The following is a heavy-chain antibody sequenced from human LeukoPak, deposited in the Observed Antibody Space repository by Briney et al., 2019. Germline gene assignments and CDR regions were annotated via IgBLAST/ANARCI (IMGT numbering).Heavy chain of an antibody. Sequence: GGSLRLSCAASGFTFSNAWMNWVRQAPGKGLEWVASINHNGNVNYYVDSVKGRFTISRDNAKYSLYLQMSNLRAEDTAVYFCARGGGLDVWGQGATVTVSS. J-gene: IGHJ6*02. CDR3: ARGGGLDV. V-gene: IGHV3-7*03. CDR1: GFTFSNAW. CDR2: INHNGNVN. D-gene: IGHD3-16*01.